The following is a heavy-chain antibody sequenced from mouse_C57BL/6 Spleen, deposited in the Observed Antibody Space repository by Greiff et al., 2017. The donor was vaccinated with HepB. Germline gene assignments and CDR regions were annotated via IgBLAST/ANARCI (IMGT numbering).Heavy chain of an antibody. V-gene: IGHV1-15*01. J-gene: IGHJ4*01. CDR1: GYTFTDYE. CDR3: ARGDGMVTTTYAMDY. D-gene: IGHD2-2*01. CDR2: IDPETGGT. Sequence: QVQLQQSGAELVRPGASVTLSCKASGYTFTDYEMHWVKQTPVHGLEWIGAIDPETGGTAYNQKFKDKATLTADKSSSTAYMQLSSLTYEDSAVYYCARGDGMVTTTYAMDYWGQGTSVTVSS.